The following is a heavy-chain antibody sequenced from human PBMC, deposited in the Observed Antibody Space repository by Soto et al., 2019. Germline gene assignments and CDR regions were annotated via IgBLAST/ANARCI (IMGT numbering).Heavy chain of an antibody. V-gene: IGHV4-4*02. Sequence: QVQLQESGPGLVNPSGTLSLTCAVSGGSISSDNWWSWVRQPPGKGLEWIGEIYHSGGTHYNPSLKNRVTISVDKSKNLISLELSSVTAADTAVYFCARHGGFSFDSWGQGTLVTVSS. J-gene: IGHJ4*02. CDR1: GGSISSDNW. CDR2: IYHSGGT. CDR3: ARHGGFSFDS. D-gene: IGHD3-3*01.